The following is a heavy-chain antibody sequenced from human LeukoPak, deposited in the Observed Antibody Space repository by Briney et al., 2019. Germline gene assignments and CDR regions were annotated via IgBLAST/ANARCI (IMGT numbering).Heavy chain of an antibody. V-gene: IGHV4-34*01. J-gene: IGHJ6*02. CDR3: ARDRDIVVVPAAILPDGMDV. CDR2: INHSGST. Sequence: SETLSLTCAVYGGSFSGYYWRWIRQPPGKGLEWIGEINHSGSTNYNPSLKSRVTISVDTSKNQFSLKPSSVTAADTAVYYCARDRDIVVVPAAILPDGMDVWGQGTTVTVSS. CDR1: GGSFSGYY. D-gene: IGHD2-2*01.